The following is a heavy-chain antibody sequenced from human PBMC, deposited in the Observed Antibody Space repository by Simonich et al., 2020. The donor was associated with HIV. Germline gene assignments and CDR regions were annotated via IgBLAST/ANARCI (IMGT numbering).Heavy chain of an antibody. CDR1: GYSIGSGYY. J-gene: IGHJ4*02. CDR2: IYYGWRT. V-gene: IGHV4-38-2*02. Sequence: QVQLQESGPGLVQPSETLSLTCVVSGYSIGSGYYWGWSRQSPGKGLEWMGTIYYGWRTSDNPSRKRRSPIALDTSKTHCSLKLRSVTAADTAMYDCAREDWGAHYFDYWGQGTLVTVSS. D-gene: IGHD7-27*01. CDR3: AREDWGAHYFDY.